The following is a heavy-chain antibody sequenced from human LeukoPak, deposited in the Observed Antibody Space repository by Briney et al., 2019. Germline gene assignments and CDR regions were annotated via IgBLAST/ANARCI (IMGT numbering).Heavy chain of an antibody. V-gene: IGHV1-18*01. CDR1: GYTFSSYG. D-gene: IGHD5-12*01. J-gene: IGHJ3*02. CDR2: ISGYNDNT. Sequence: ASVKVSCKASGYTFSSYGITWVRQAPGQGLEWMGWISGYNDNTNYAQKLQGRVTMTTDTSTSTAYMELRSLRSDDTAVYYCARGPIVATDDAFDIWGQGTMVTVSS. CDR3: ARGPIVATDDAFDI.